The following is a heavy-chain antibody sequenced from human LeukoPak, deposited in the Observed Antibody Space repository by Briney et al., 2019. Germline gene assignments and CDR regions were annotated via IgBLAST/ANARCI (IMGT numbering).Heavy chain of an antibody. J-gene: IGHJ4*02. CDR1: GYTFTSYG. V-gene: IGHV1-18*01. D-gene: IGHD3-10*01. CDR3: ATITMVRGAFDY. Sequence: GASVKLSCKASGYTFTSYGISWVRQAPGQGLEWMGWISAYNGNTNYAQKLQGRVNMTADTSTSTAYMELRSLRSDDTAVYYCATITMVRGAFDYWGQGTLVTVSS. CDR2: ISAYNGNT.